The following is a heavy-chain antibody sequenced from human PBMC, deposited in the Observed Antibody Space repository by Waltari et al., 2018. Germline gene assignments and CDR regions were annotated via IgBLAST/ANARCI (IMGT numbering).Heavy chain of an antibody. D-gene: IGHD2-21*02. CDR3: ARDCGGDCYPISGVY. J-gene: IGHJ4*02. Sequence: EMQLVESGGGLVQPGGSLRLSCEASAFSLSTHSMNWVRQAPGKGLEWLSYISSGSSTIYYADSVKGRFTISRDNAKNSLFLQMTSLRTDDTAVYYCARDCGGDCYPISGVYWGQGTLVSVSS. V-gene: IGHV3-48*01. CDR1: AFSLSTHS. CDR2: ISSGSSTI.